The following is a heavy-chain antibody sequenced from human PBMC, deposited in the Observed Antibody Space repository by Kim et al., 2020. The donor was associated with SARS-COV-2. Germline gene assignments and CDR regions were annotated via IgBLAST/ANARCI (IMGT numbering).Heavy chain of an antibody. V-gene: IGHV3-21*01. J-gene: IGHJ5*02. CDR3: ARERGSIPRGWFDP. D-gene: IGHD2-2*02. CDR2: ISSSSSYI. Sequence: GGSLRLSCAASGFTFSSYSMNWVRQAPGKGLEWVSSISSSSSYIYYADSVKGRFTISRDNAKNSLYLQMNSLRAEDTAVYYCARERGSIPRGWFDPWGQGTLVTVSS. CDR1: GFTFSSYS.